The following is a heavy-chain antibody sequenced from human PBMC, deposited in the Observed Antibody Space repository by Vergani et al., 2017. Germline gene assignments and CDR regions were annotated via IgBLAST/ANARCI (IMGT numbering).Heavy chain of an antibody. Sequence: EVQLLESGGGLVQPGGSLRLSCAASGFTFSSYAMSWVRQAPGKGLEWVSAISGSGGSTYYADSVKGRFTISRDNSKNTLYLQMNSLRAEDTAVYYCAKVPRYYYDSSGYKVGDDYWGQGTLVTVSS. D-gene: IGHD3-22*01. J-gene: IGHJ4*02. CDR3: AKVPRYYYDSSGYKVGDDY. V-gene: IGHV3-23*01. CDR1: GFTFSSYA. CDR2: ISGSGGST.